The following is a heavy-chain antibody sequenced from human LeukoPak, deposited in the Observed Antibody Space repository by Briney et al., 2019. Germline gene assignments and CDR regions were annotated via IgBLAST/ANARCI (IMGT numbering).Heavy chain of an antibody. CDR1: GFSLTTSGVG. D-gene: IGHD3-22*01. J-gene: IGHJ5*02. CDR3: AHRRDRSGYQDRYWFAP. Sequence: ESGPTLVKPTQTLTLTCTFSGFSLTTSGVGVGWIRQLQGKALEWLALINWDDQKVYSPSLQSRLSITKDTSKNQVVLTMTNVYPMDTATYYCAHRRDRSGYQDRYWFAPWGQGTLVTVSS. V-gene: IGHV2-5*02. CDR2: INWDDQK.